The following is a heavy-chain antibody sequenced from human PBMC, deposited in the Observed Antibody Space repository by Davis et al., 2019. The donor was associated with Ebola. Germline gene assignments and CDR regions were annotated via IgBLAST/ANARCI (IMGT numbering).Heavy chain of an antibody. CDR1: GGSFSAYY. Sequence: MPSETLSLTCAVDGGSFSAYYWSWIRQPPGKGLEWIGEIYHTGDTNYNPSLKSRVTISVDTSNNQFSLKLSSVTAADTAVYYCVRDPALVVTGGGWFFGLWGRGTLVTVSS. CDR3: VRDPALVVTGGGWFFGL. CDR2: IYHTGDT. D-gene: IGHD2-21*02. V-gene: IGHV4-34*01. J-gene: IGHJ2*01.